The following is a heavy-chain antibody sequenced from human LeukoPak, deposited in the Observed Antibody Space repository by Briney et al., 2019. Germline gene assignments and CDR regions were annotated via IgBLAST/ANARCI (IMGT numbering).Heavy chain of an antibody. CDR2: ISFSGTTE. V-gene: IGHV3-30*03. D-gene: IGHD3-10*01. Sequence: PGGSLRLSCEASGLLFSSYGFYWVRQAPGKGLEWVAYISFSGTTEDYADSLEGRLTISRDNSESKVYLQMSSLRSEDTAVYYCARGWFGLDPWGQGTQVIVSS. J-gene: IGHJ5*02. CDR1: GLLFSSYG. CDR3: ARGWFGLDP.